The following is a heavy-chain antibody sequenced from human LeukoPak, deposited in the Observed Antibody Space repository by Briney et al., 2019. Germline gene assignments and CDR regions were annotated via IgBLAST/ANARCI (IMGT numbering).Heavy chain of an antibody. J-gene: IGHJ6*03. CDR2: IKQDGSEK. D-gene: IGHD6-19*01. V-gene: IGHV3-7*01. CDR1: GFTFSSYW. Sequence: GGSLRLSCAASGFTFSSYWMSWVRQAPGKGLEWVANIKQDGSEKYYVDSVKGRFTISRDNAKNSLYLQMNSLRAEDMAVYYCAREVADTYYYYYMDVWGKGTTVTVSS. CDR3: AREVADTYYYYYMDV.